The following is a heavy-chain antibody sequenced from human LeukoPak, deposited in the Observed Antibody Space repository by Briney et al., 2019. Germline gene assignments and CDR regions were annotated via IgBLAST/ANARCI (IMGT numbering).Heavy chain of an antibody. D-gene: IGHD5-18*01. CDR1: GYTLTESS. J-gene: IGHJ3*02. V-gene: IGHV1-24*01. Sequence: ASVKVSCKVSGYTLTESSMHWVRQAPGKGLEWMGGFDPEDGETIYAQKFQGRVTMTEDTSTDTAYMELSSLRSEDTAVYYCATRELGYSYGYWFAFDIWGQGTMVTVSS. CDR2: FDPEDGET. CDR3: ATRELGYSYGYWFAFDI.